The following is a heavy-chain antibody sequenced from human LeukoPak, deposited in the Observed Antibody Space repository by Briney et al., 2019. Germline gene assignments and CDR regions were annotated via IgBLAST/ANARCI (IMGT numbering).Heavy chain of an antibody. CDR2: ISRDGDST. CDR3: AKGHSGYVPEGC. V-gene: IGHV3-64D*06. J-gene: IGHJ4*02. Sequence: GGSLRLSCSASGFTFSSYGMHWVRQAPGKGLEYVSAISRDGDSTYYADSVKGRFTISRDNSKNTLYLQMSSLRIEDTAVYYCAKGHSGYVPEGCWGLGSLATVSS. CDR1: GFTFSSYG. D-gene: IGHD5-12*01.